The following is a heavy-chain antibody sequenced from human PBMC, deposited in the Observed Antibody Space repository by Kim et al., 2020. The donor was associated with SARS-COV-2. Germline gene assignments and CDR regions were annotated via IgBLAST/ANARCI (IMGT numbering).Heavy chain of an antibody. V-gene: IGHV3-20*03. J-gene: IGHJ5*02. D-gene: IGHD2-15*01. CDR3: ARDVVVVVAATPYNWFDP. Sequence: KGRCTISRDNAKNALYLQMNSLRAGDTALYYCARDVVVVVAATPYNWFDPWGQGTLVTVSS.